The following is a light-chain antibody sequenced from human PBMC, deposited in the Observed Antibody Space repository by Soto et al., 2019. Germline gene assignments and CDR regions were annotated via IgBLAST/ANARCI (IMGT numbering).Light chain of an antibody. V-gene: IGKV3-15*01. J-gene: IGKJ1*01. Sequence: EVVLTQSPDTLSLSPGETATLSCRASQSVDRYIAWYQQKVGQAPRLLIYGASTRATGIPVRFSGSGSGTEFTLTISSLQSEDFAVYYCQQYNNWPPWTFGQGTKVEIK. CDR2: GAS. CDR1: QSVDRY. CDR3: QQYNNWPPWT.